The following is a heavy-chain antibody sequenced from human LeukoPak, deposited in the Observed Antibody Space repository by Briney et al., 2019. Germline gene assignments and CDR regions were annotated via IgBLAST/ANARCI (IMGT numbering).Heavy chain of an antibody. Sequence: SETLSLTCTVSGGSINNGDYYWSWIRQPAGKGLEWIGRIYTSGSTNYNPSLKSRVTMSVDTSKNQFSLKLSSVTAADTAVYYCARVSQAPAYCSGGSCYSYPLYYYMDVWGKGTTVTVSS. CDR2: IYTSGST. V-gene: IGHV4-61*02. CDR3: ARVSQAPAYCSGGSCYSYPLYYYMDV. J-gene: IGHJ6*03. CDR1: GGSINNGDYY. D-gene: IGHD2-15*01.